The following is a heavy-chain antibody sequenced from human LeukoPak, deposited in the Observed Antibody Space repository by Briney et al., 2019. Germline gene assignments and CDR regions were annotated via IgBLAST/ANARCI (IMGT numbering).Heavy chain of an antibody. D-gene: IGHD4-17*01. CDR3: ARGPTTNDAFDI. Sequence: PSQTLSLTCTVSGGSISSGDYYWSWIRQPPGKGLEWIGYIYYSGSTYYNPSLKSRVTISVDTSKNQFSLKLSSVTAADTAVYYCARGPTTNDAFDIWGQGTMVTVSS. J-gene: IGHJ3*02. CDR1: GGSISSGDYY. V-gene: IGHV4-30-4*01. CDR2: IYYSGST.